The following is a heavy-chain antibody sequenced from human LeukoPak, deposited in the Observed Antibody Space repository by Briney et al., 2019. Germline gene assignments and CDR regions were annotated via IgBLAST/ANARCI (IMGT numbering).Heavy chain of an antibody. CDR3: ARPRYSSSSPYDY. J-gene: IGHJ4*02. Sequence: SETLSLTCAVYGGSFSGYYSSWIRQPPGKGLEWIGEINHSGSTNYNPSLKSRVTISVDTSKNQFSLKLSSVTAADTAVYYCARPRYSSSSPYDYWGQGTLVTVSS. CDR1: GGSFSGYY. V-gene: IGHV4-34*01. CDR2: INHSGST. D-gene: IGHD6-6*01.